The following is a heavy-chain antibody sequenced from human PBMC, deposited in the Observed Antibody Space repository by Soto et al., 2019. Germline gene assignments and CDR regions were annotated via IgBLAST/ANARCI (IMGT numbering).Heavy chain of an antibody. CDR1: GFTFSGFD. CDR3: ARGQEVGAHFFDS. D-gene: IGHD2-15*01. J-gene: IGHJ4*02. V-gene: IGHV3-13*01. CDR2: IGTAGDT. Sequence: GGSLRLSCEASGFTFSGFDMHWVRQPTGKGLEWVSTIGTAGDTYYAVSVKGRFTISRDNAKNSLSLQMNSLRAGDTAVYFCARGQEVGAHFFDSWGQGTQVTV.